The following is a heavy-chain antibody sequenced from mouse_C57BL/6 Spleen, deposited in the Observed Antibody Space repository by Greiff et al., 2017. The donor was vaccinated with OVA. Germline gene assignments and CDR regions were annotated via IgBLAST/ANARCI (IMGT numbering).Heavy chain of an antibody. CDR2: INPNNGGT. D-gene: IGHD1-1*01. CDR3: ARGGITTVVATDWYFDV. CDR1: GYTFTDYY. Sequence: VQLQQSGPELVKPGASVKISCTASGYTFTDYYMNWVKQSHGKSLEWIGDINPNNGGTSYNQKFKGKATLTVDKSSRTAYMELRSLTSEDSAVYYCARGGITTVVATDWYFDVWGTGTTVTVSS. V-gene: IGHV1-26*01. J-gene: IGHJ1*03.